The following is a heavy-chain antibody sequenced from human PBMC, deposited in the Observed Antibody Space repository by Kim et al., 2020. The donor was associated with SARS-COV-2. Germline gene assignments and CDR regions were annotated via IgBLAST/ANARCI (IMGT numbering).Heavy chain of an antibody. V-gene: IGHV3-15*01. D-gene: IGHD5-12*01. J-gene: IGHJ4*02. Sequence: GGSLRLSCAASGFTFSNAWMSWVRQAPAKGLEWVGRIKSKTDGGTTDYAAPVKGRFTISRDDSKNTLYLQMNSLKTEDTAVYYCTTGFKWGYSGYGPSYGDSVPFDYWGQGTLVTVSS. CDR2: IKSKTDGGTT. CDR1: GFTFSNAW. CDR3: TTGFKWGYSGYGPSYGDSVPFDY.